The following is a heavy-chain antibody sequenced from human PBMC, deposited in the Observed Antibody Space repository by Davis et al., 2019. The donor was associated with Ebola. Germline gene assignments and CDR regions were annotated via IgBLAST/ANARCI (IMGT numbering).Heavy chain of an antibody. V-gene: IGHV3-23*01. J-gene: IGHJ5*02. Sequence: GESLKISCAASGFSFNSYVMSWVRQAPGKGLEWVSGISDTGESTFYADSVKGRFTISRDNSNNTLCLHLSSLRVEDTAVYYCAKGAMPNKVNWFDPWGQGTLVTVSS. CDR1: GFSFNSYV. CDR2: ISDTGEST. D-gene: IGHD2-2*01. CDR3: AKGAMPNKVNWFDP.